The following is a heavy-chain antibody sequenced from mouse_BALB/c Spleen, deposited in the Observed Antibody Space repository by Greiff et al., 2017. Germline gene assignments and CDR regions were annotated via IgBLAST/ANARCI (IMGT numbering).Heavy chain of an antibody. CDR2: ISYSGST. Sequence: DVQLQESGPGLVKPSQSLSLTCTVTGYSITSDYAWNWIRQFPGNKLEWMGYISYSGSTSYNPSLKSRISITRDTSKNQFFLQLNSVTTEDTATYYCARSTVVAGMDYWGQGTSVTVSS. CDR3: ARSTVVAGMDY. V-gene: IGHV3-2*02. J-gene: IGHJ4*01. D-gene: IGHD1-1*01. CDR1: GYSITSDYA.